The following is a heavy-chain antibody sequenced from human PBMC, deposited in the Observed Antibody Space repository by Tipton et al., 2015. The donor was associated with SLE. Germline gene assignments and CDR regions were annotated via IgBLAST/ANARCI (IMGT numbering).Heavy chain of an antibody. CDR3: AKASRSKTRPDAFDI. CDR1: GFTFDDYA. CDR2: ISWNSGSI. Sequence: QLVQSGGGLVQPGRSLRLSCAASGFTFDDYAMHWVRQAPGKGLEWVSGISWNSGSIGYADSVKGRFTISRDNAKNSLYLQMNSLRAEDTALYYCAKASRSKTRPDAFDIWGQGTMVTVSS. V-gene: IGHV3-9*01. J-gene: IGHJ3*02.